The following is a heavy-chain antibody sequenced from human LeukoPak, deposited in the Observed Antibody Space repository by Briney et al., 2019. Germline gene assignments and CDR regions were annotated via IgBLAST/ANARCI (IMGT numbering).Heavy chain of an antibody. Sequence: SETLSLTCTVSGDSITNNYWAWIRQPPGKGLEWVGYTHDSGNSNYNPSLRSRVTISIDTSKNQFSLKLTSVTAADTAVYYCARDRSAAPADYWGQGTLVTVSS. D-gene: IGHD6-13*01. CDR2: THDSGNS. J-gene: IGHJ4*02. CDR1: GDSITNNY. CDR3: ARDRSAAPADY. V-gene: IGHV4-59*13.